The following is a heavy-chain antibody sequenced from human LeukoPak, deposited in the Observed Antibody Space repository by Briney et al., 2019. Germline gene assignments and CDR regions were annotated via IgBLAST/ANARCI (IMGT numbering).Heavy chain of an antibody. CDR2: ISETGGVT. D-gene: IGHD6-6*01. J-gene: IGHJ4*02. Sequence: TGGSLRPSCVVSGFSFGSYPMSWVRQAPGKGLEWVSVISETGGVTHYADSMKGRFTISRDNIKNTLNLQMNSLRAEDTAIYYCARDSSHYLGSSDYWGQGTLVTVSS. CDR3: ARDSSHYLGSSDY. CDR1: GFSFGSYP. V-gene: IGHV3-23*01.